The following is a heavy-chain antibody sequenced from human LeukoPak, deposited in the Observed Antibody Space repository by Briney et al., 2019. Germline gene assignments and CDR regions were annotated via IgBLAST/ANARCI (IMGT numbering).Heavy chain of an antibody. CDR3: ARRGSLGATRDAFDI. Sequence: SETLSLTCTVSGGSISSYYWSWIRQPPGKGLEWIGYIYYGGSTNYNPSLKSRVTISVDTSKNQFSLKLSSVTAADTAVYYCARRGSLGATRDAFDIWGQGTMVTVSS. CDR1: GGSISSYY. J-gene: IGHJ3*02. CDR2: IYYGGST. D-gene: IGHD1-26*01. V-gene: IGHV4-59*01.